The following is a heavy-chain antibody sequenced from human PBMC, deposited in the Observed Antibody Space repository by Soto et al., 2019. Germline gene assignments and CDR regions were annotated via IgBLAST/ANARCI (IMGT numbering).Heavy chain of an antibody. V-gene: IGHV3-7*01. CDR3: ARDLAGYYYGSGTMNVMDV. J-gene: IGHJ6*02. Sequence: GGSLRLSCAASGFTFSSCWMSWVRQAPGKGLEWVANIKQDGSEKYYVDSVKGRFTISRDNANNSLYLQMNSLRAEDTAVYYCARDLAGYYYGSGTMNVMDVWGQGTTVTLS. CDR2: IKQDGSEK. D-gene: IGHD3-10*01. CDR1: GFTFSSCW.